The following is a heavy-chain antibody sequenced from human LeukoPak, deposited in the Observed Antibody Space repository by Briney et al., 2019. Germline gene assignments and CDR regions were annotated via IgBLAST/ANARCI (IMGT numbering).Heavy chain of an antibody. CDR3: ARDGGAWPDY. D-gene: IGHD3-16*01. J-gene: IGHJ4*02. CDR2: ISGSGGST. Sequence: AGGSLRLSCAASGFTFSNYAMSWVRQAPGKGLEWVSGISGSGGSTYYADSMKGRFTISRDNSKNTLYLQMNSLRAEDTAVYYCARDGGAWPDYWGQGTLVTVSS. V-gene: IGHV3-23*01. CDR1: GFTFSNYA.